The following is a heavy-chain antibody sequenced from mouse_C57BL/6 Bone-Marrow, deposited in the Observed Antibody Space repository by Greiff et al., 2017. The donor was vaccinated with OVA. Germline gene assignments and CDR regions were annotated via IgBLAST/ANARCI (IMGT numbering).Heavy chain of an antibody. CDR1: GFTFTDYY. CDR2: IRNKANGYTT. Sequence: EVQRVESGGGLVQPGGSLSLSCAASGFTFTDYYMSWVRQPPGKALEWLGFIRNKANGYTTEYSASVKGRFTISRDNSQSILYLQMNALRAEDSATYYCATYYYGSSRYWYFDVWGTGTTVTVSS. CDR3: ATYYYGSSRYWYFDV. J-gene: IGHJ1*03. V-gene: IGHV7-3*01. D-gene: IGHD1-1*01.